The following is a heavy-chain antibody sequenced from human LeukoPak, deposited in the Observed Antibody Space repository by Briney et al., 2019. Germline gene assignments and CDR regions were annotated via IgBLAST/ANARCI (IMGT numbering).Heavy chain of an antibody. Sequence: SETLSLTCTVSGGSISSYYWSWLRQPPGKGLEWIGYIYYSGSTNYNPSLKSRVTISVDTSKNQFSLKLSSVTAADTAVYYCAGVVILGWYFDLWGRGTLVTVSS. V-gene: IGHV4-59*08. D-gene: IGHD3-3*01. CDR1: GGSISSYY. J-gene: IGHJ2*01. CDR3: AGVVILGWYFDL. CDR2: IYYSGST.